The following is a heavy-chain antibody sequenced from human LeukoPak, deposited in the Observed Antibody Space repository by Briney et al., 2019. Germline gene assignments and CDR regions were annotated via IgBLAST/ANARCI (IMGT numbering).Heavy chain of an antibody. D-gene: IGHD2-2*01. CDR1: GYTFTSYA. CDR3: ARGSSTSPSDY. J-gene: IGHJ4*02. Sequence: ASVTVSCKASGYTFTSYAMHWVRQAPGQRLEWMGWINAGNGNTKYSQKFQGRVTITRDTSASTAYMELSSLRSEDTAVYYCARGSSTSPSDYWGQGTLVTVSS. V-gene: IGHV1-3*01. CDR2: INAGNGNT.